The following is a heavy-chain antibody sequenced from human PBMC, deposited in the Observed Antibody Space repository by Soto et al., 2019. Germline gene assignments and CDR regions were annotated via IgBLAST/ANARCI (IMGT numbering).Heavy chain of an antibody. D-gene: IGHD5-18*01. CDR3: EAGASSDTGDH. J-gene: IGHJ4*02. CDR2: TTAILGTR. CDR1: GDTLSHYG. V-gene: IGHV1-69*01. Sequence: QVQLGQSGAEVKKPGSSVKVSCKASGDTLSHYGVSWVRQVPGKGLEWMGGTTAILGTRDYAQKFQGRRTITSDESTTTYYMELKSMTSEDTDVYYCEAGASSDTGDHWGQGTLVTVSS.